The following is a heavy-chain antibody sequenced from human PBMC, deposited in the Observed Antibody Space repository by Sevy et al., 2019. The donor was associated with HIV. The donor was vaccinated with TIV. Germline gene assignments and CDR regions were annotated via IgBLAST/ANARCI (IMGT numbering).Heavy chain of an antibody. CDR3: ARVVGYYGSGSYSSETYYYYGMDV. V-gene: IGHV3-11*01. J-gene: IGHJ6*02. Sequence: GGSLRLSCAASGFTFSDYYMSWIRQAPGKGLEWVSYISSSGSTIYYADSEKGRFTISRDNAKNSLYLQMNSLRAEDTAVYYCARVVGYYGSGSYSSETYYYYGMDVWGQGTTVTVSS. CDR2: ISSSGSTI. CDR1: GFTFSDYY. D-gene: IGHD3-10*01.